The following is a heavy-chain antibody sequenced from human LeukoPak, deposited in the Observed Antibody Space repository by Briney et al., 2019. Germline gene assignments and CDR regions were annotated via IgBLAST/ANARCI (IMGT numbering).Heavy chain of an antibody. CDR2: SRNKASSYTT. D-gene: IGHD2-2*01. J-gene: IGHJ4*02. V-gene: IGHV3-72*01. Sequence: GGSLRLSCAASGFKFSDHYIDWVRQAPGKGLEWVGRSRNKASSYTTEYAASVEGRFTISRDVSESSLYLQMNSLRTEDTAVYYCASQYCSSTSCYLPVDYWGQGTLVTVSS. CDR1: GFKFSDHY. CDR3: ASQYCSSTSCYLPVDY.